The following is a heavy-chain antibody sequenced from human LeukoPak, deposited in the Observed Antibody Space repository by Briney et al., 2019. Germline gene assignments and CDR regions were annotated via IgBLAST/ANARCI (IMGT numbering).Heavy chain of an antibody. D-gene: IGHD2-2*01. CDR2: IYYSGST. V-gene: IGHV4-39*01. CDR1: GGSISSSSYY. CDR3: ARRRIVVVPAASNWFDP. J-gene: IGHJ5*02. Sequence: SETLSLTCTVSGGSISSSSYYWGWIRQPPGKGLEWIGSIYYSGSTYYNPSLKSRVTISVDTSKNQFSLKLSPVTAADTAVYYCARRRIVVVPAASNWFDPWGQGTLVTVSS.